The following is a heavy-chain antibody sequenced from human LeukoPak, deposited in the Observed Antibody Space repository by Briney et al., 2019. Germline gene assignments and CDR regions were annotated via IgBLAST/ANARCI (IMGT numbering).Heavy chain of an antibody. CDR3: ARAHYYDSSGLDF. CDR1: GLTFSSYE. D-gene: IGHD3-22*01. Sequence: GGSLRLSCSASGLTFSSYEMNWVRQAPGKGLEWVSSISSRAGTIYYADSVKGRFTISRDNAKNSLYLQMNSLRAEDTAVYYCARAHYYDSSGLDFWGQGTLVTVSS. V-gene: IGHV3-48*03. J-gene: IGHJ4*02. CDR2: ISSRAGTI.